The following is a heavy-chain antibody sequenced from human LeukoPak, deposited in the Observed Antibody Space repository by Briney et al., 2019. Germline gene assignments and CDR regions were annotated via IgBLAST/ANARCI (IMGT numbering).Heavy chain of an antibody. CDR2: IFYSGST. Sequence: SETLSLTCTVSGGSISSGGYYWSRIRQHPGKGLEWIGYIFYSGSTHYNPSLKSRVTISVDTSKNQFSLKLSSVTAADTAVYFCARSVVPAAIYDWYFDLWGRGTLVAVSS. CDR3: ARSVVPAAIYDWYFDL. V-gene: IGHV4-31*03. D-gene: IGHD2-2*01. CDR1: GGSISSGGYY. J-gene: IGHJ2*01.